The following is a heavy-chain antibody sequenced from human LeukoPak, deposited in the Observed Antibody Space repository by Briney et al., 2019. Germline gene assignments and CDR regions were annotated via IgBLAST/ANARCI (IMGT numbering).Heavy chain of an antibody. V-gene: IGHV4-59*01. D-gene: IGHD1-26*01. CDR2: IYYSGST. J-gene: IGHJ4*02. CDR1: GGSFSGYY. Sequence: SETLSLTCAVYGGSFSGYYWSWIRQPPGKGLEWIGYIYYSGSTNYNPSLKSRVTISVDTSKNQFSLKLSSVTAADTGVYYCASGWEPHVFDYWGQGTLVTVSS. CDR3: ASGWEPHVFDY.